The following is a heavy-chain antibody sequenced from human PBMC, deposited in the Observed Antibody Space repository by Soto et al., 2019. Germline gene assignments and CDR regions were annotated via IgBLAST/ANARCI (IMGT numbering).Heavy chain of an antibody. J-gene: IGHJ6*02. V-gene: IGHV3-23*01. CDR1: GFTFSSYA. CDR2: ISGSGGST. D-gene: IGHD3-9*01. Sequence: EVQLLESGGGLVQPGGSLRLSCAASGFTFSSYAMSWVRQAPGKGLEWVSAISGSGGSTYYADSVKGRFTISRDNSKNTLYLQMNSLRAEDTAVYYCAKSSSHFGWLSPLYGMDVWGQGTTVTVSS. CDR3: AKSSSHFGWLSPLYGMDV.